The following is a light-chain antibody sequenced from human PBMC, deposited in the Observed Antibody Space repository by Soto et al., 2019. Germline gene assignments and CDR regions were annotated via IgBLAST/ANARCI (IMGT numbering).Light chain of an antibody. CDR3: QQYNNLWT. CDR1: PSVSSN. V-gene: IGKV3-15*01. J-gene: IGKJ1*01. CDR2: GAS. Sequence: EIVMTQSPATLSVSPGERATLSCRASPSVSSNLAWYQQKPGQAPRLLLYGASTRATGIPARFSGSGSGTEFTLTISSLQSEDSAVYYCQQYNNLWTFGQGTKVEIK.